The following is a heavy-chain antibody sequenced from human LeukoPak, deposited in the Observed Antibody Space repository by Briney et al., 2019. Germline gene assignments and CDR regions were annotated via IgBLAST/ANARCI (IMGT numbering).Heavy chain of an antibody. CDR2: IYYSGST. CDR3: ARESLTWLQSRTSWFDP. Sequence: SETLSLTCTVSGGSISSSTYFWGWIRQPPGKGLEWIGTIYYSGSTYYNPSLKSRVTISVDLSKNQFSLRLSSVTAADTAVYYRARESLTWLQSRTSWFDPWGQGTLVTVSS. D-gene: IGHD5-24*01. CDR1: GGSISSSTYF. J-gene: IGHJ5*02. V-gene: IGHV4-39*07.